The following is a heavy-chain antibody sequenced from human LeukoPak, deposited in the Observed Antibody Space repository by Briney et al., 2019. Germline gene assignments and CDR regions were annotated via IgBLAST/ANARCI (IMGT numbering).Heavy chain of an antibody. V-gene: IGHV1-69*13. CDR2: IIPIFGTT. CDR1: GGTFSSYA. Sequence: GASVKVSCKASGGTFSSYAISWVRQAPAPGLEWMGGIIPIFGTTNYAQKFQGRVTITADESTSTAYMELSSLRSEDTAAYYCARSVVVPAAITQYDFYYYMDVWGKGTTVTVSS. D-gene: IGHD2-2*01. J-gene: IGHJ6*03. CDR3: ARSVVVPAAITQYDFYYYMDV.